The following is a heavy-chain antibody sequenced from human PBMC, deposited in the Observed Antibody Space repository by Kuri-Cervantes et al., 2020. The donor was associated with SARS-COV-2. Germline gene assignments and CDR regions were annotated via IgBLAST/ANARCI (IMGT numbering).Heavy chain of an antibody. D-gene: IGHD1-26*01. Sequence: SETLSLTCAVYGGSFSGYYWSWIRQPPGKGLEWIGEINHSGSTNYNPSLKSRVTISVDTYKNQFSLKLSSVTAADTAVYYCARGRRGSFRSSPPSASPLYYFDYWGQGTLVTVSS. CDR3: ARGRRGSFRSSPPSASPLYYFDY. CDR2: INHSGST. J-gene: IGHJ4*02. CDR1: GGSFSGYY. V-gene: IGHV4-34*01.